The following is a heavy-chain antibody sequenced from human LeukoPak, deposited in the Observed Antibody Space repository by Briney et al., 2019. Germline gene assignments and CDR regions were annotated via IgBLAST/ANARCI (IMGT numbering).Heavy chain of an antibody. Sequence: GGSLRLSCAASGFTSSNYNINWVRQAPGNGLEKNSYIARSSSPIYDADSVKGRFTNSRDNAKNSLNLQMNSLRAEDTAVYYCARDRGGSGWPIFDSGGQGTLVTVSS. CDR1: GFTSSNYN. V-gene: IGHV3-48*01. CDR3: ARDRGGSGWPIFDS. J-gene: IGHJ4*02. CDR2: IARSSSPI. D-gene: IGHD6-19*01.